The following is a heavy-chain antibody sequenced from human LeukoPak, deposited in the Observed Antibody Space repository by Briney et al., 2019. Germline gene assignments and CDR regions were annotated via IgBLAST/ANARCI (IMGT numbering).Heavy chain of an antibody. CDR3: ARSDKHYYDSSGYSR. CDR2: IYYSGST. CDR1: GGSISSYY. Sequence: PSETLSLTCTVSGGSISSYYWSWIRQPPGKGLEWIGYIYYSGSTNYNPSLRSRVTISVDTSKNQFSPKLSSVTAADTAVYYCARSDKHYYDSSGYSRWGRGTLVTVSS. D-gene: IGHD3-22*01. V-gene: IGHV4-59*01. J-gene: IGHJ4*02.